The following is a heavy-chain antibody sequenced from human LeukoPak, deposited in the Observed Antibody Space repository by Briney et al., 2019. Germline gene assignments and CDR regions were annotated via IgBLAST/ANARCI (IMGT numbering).Heavy chain of an antibody. J-gene: IGHJ3*02. V-gene: IGHV3-21*01. CDR1: GFTFSSYS. D-gene: IGHD6-13*01. CDR3: ASLLQQLVPDAFDI. CDR2: ISSSSSYI. Sequence: GGSLSLSCAASGFTFSSYSMNWVRQAPGKGLEWVSSISSSSSYIYYADSVKGRFTIPRDNAKNSLYLQMNSLRAEDTAVYYCASLLQQLVPDAFDIWGQGTMVTVSS.